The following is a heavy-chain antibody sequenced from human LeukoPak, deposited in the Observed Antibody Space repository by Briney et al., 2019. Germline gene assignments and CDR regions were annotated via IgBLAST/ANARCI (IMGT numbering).Heavy chain of an antibody. CDR3: ARLLAGCPGGRCRAHFDY. CDR2: IYYGGST. CDR1: GDSINSNY. D-gene: IGHD2-15*01. J-gene: IGHJ4*02. V-gene: IGHV4-59*01. Sequence: SETLSLTCSVSGDSINSNYWSWMRQPPGKGLEWIGYIYYGGSTNYNPSLKSRVSMSVDTSKNQFSLNLSSVTAADTAVYHCARLLAGCPGGRCRAHFDYWGQGALVTVSS.